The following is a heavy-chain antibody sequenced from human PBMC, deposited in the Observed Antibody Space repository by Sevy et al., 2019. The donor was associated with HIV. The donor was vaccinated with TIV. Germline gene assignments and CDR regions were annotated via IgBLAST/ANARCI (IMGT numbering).Heavy chain of an antibody. Sequence: ASVKVSCKASGYTFTGYYMHWVRQAPGQGLEWMGWINPNSGGTNYAQKFQGRVTMTRDTSISTAYMELSRLRSDDTAVYYCSSVPSCGGDCYSVPYFDYWGQGTLVTVSS. CDR2: INPNSGGT. D-gene: IGHD2-21*02. J-gene: IGHJ4*02. CDR3: SSVPSCGGDCYSVPYFDY. V-gene: IGHV1-2*02. CDR1: GYTFTGYY.